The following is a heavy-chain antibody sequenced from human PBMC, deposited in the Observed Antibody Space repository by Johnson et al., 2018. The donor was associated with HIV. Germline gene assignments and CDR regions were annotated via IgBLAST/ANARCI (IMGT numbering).Heavy chain of an antibody. J-gene: IGHJ3*02. V-gene: IGHV3-30*03. D-gene: IGHD3-22*01. CDR1: GFTFSTYG. CDR3: ARAHYSDSSGHWGTGAFDI. CDR2: ISFDGTKK. Sequence: QVQLVESGRGVVQPGRSLRLSCAASGFTFSTYGMHWVRQAPGKGLEWVAVISFDGTKKNQADSVKGRFIISRDNSKNTLYLQMNSLRAEDTAVYHCARAHYSDSSGHWGTGAFDIWGQGTMVTVSS.